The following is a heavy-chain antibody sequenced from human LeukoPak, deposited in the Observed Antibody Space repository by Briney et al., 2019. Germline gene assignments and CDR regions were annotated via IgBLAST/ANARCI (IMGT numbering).Heavy chain of an antibody. V-gene: IGHV3-30*04. CDR3: ARDNFQHGGDNYGSHYFDY. CDR2: MSHDGINK. D-gene: IGHD5-18*01. J-gene: IGHJ4*02. CDR1: GFTFSSYS. Sequence: GGSLRLSCVASGFTFSSYSMHWVRQAPGKGLEWVAVMSHDGINKYCADSVKGRFTISRDISKDTLYLQMNSLRAEDTAVYYCARDNFQHGGDNYGSHYFDYWGQGTLVAVSS.